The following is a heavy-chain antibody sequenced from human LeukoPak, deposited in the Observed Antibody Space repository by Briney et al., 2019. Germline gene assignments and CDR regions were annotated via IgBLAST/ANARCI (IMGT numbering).Heavy chain of an antibody. D-gene: IGHD1-1*01. CDR2: IKQDGSEK. CDR3: AREQTGTDI. J-gene: IGHJ3*02. V-gene: IGHV3-7*01. CDR1: GFTFSRYS. Sequence: GGSLRLSCAASGFTFSRYSMNWVRQAPGKGLEWVANIKQDGSEKYYVDSVKGRFAISRDNAKNSVYLQMNSLRAEHTAVYYCAREQTGTDIWGQGTMVTVSS.